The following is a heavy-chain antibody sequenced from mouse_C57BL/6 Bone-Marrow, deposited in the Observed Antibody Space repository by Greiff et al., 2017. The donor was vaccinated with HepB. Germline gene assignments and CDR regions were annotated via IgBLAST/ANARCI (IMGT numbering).Heavy chain of an antibody. CDR1: GYTFTSYW. CDR2: IHPNSGST. D-gene: IGHD1-1*01. J-gene: IGHJ4*01. Sequence: QVQLQQPGAELVKPGASVKLSCKASGYTFTSYWMHWVKQRPGQGLEWIGMIHPNSGSTNYNEKFKSKATLTVDKSSSTAYMQLSSLTSEDSAVYYCPITTVVAPYYAMDYWGHGTSVTVSS. CDR3: PITTVVAPYYAMDY. V-gene: IGHV1-64*01.